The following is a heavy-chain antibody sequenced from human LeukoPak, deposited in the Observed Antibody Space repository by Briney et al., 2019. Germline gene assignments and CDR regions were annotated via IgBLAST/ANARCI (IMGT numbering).Heavy chain of an antibody. CDR2: ISAYNGHT. Sequence: ASVKVSCKASGYALTSYAISWVRQAPGQGLEWMGWISAYNGHTNYAQKLQGRVTMTTDTSTSTAYMELRSLRSDDTAVYYCARRMMTTGNLEFDPWGQGTLVTVSS. V-gene: IGHV1-18*01. D-gene: IGHD4-17*01. CDR1: GYALTSYA. CDR3: ARRMMTTGNLEFDP. J-gene: IGHJ5*02.